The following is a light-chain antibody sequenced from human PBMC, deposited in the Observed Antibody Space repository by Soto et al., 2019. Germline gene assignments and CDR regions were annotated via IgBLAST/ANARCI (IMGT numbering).Light chain of an antibody. CDR2: KVS. V-gene: IGKV1-5*03. Sequence: DIQMTQSPSTLSASIGDRVTITCRASQSVDIWLAWFQQKPGKAPKVMIYKVSTLASGVPSRFSGSGSGTEFTLTISSLQPDDFATYYCLHYSGHSPWTFGQGTKVEIK. J-gene: IGKJ1*01. CDR1: QSVDIW. CDR3: LHYSGHSPWT.